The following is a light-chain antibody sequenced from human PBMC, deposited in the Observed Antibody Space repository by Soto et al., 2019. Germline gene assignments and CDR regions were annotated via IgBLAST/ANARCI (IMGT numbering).Light chain of an antibody. CDR3: QLLDHFLCT. J-gene: IGKJ4*01. CDR2: SAS. Sequence: LALTRGAVCCSAEESTTLSSIASQSISNNYLAWYQQKPGRVPRLLIYSASTLHSGVPSRFIGSGTGTHLTLACGSLKPEDLASHSSQLLDHFLCTFPGGTKVDIK. CDR1: QSISNNY. V-gene: IGKV1-9*01.